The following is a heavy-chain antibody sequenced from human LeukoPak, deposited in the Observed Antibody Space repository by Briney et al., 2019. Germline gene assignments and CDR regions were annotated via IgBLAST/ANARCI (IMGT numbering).Heavy chain of an antibody. CDR3: ARDHGSGSYPGYYYYVMDV. V-gene: IGHV3-23*01. CDR2: ISASAGST. CDR1: GFTFSSSA. J-gene: IGHJ6*02. Sequence: GGSLRLSCAASGFTFSSSAMSWVRQAPGKGLEWVSAISASAGSTYQADSVKGRFTISRDNSKNTLYLQMNSLRAEDTAVYYCARDHGSGSYPGYYYYVMDVWGQGTTVTVSS. D-gene: IGHD1-26*01.